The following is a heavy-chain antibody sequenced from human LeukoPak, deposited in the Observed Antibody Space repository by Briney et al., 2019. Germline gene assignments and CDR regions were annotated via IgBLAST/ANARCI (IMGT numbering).Heavy chain of an antibody. CDR3: ARLLDNDSSGDPDTFDM. CDR2: INYNGTT. V-gene: IGHV4-59*11. J-gene: IGHJ3*02. Sequence: PSETLSLTCTVSGGSISRQYWTWIRQPPGKGLEWIGFINYNGTTRYNPSLQSRVTISVDTSESYFSLKLTSVTAADTAVYYCARLLDNDSSGDPDTFDMWGQGTMVIVSS. CDR1: GGSISRQY. D-gene: IGHD3-22*01.